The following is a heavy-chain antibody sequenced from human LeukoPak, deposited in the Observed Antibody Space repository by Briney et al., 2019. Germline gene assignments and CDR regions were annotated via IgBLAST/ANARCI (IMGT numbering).Heavy chain of an antibody. CDR1: GYIFTTYD. Sequence: GASVKVSCKASGYIFTTYDIGWVRQATGHGLEWMGWLNPNSGNAGYAQKFQGRVTISRNTSISTAYMELSSLRSDDTAIYYCARRKFLGWFDPWGQGTLVTVSS. CDR3: ARRKFLGWFDP. CDR2: LNPNSGNA. D-gene: IGHD7-27*01. V-gene: IGHV1-8*03. J-gene: IGHJ5*02.